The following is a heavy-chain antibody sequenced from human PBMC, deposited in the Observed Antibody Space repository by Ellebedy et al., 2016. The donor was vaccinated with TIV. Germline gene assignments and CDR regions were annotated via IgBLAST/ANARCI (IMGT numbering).Heavy chain of an antibody. V-gene: IGHV1-46*01. J-gene: IGHJ6*02. CDR3: ARYSGSGTYYRNGMDV. Sequence: AASVKVSCKASGYTFTNYYMHCLRQAPGQGLEWMGIINPSGGSTSYAQKFQGRVTMTRDTSTSTVYMELRSLRSDDTAVYFCARYSGSGTYYRNGMDVWGQGTTVTVSS. D-gene: IGHD3-10*01. CDR1: GYTFTNYY. CDR2: INPSGGST.